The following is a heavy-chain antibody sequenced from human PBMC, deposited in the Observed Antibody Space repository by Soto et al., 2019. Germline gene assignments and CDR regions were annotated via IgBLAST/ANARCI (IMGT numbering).Heavy chain of an antibody. CDR2: VNAASGNT. J-gene: IGHJ4*02. CDR1: GFSLNTYV. Sequence: QVHLVQSGAEARKPGASVNVSCMASGFSLNTYVVHWVRQAPGQGLEWMGWVNAASGNTQTSQKFQGRLTLTRDTSSNTAYIEPSSLRTEDTDVYFCAQTPLLESHFDYWGQGTLVAVSS. V-gene: IGHV1-3*01. CDR3: AQTPLLESHFDY.